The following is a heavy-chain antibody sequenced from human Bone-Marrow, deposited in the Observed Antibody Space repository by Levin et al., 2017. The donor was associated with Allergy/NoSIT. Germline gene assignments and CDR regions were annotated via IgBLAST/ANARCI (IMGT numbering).Heavy chain of an antibody. CDR3: ARAEVQLPDY. CDR2: IYYSGST. J-gene: IGHJ4*02. Sequence: PSETLSLTCTVSGGSITPYFWSWLRQPPGKGLEWIGYIYYSGSTNYNPSLKSRVTISVDTSKNQVSLKVRSVTAADTAVYYCARAEVQLPDYWGQGTLVTVSA. V-gene: IGHV4-59*01. CDR1: GGSITPYF. D-gene: IGHD1-1*01.